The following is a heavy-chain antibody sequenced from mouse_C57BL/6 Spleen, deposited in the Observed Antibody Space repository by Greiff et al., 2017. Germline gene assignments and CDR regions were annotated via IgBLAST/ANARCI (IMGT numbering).Heavy chain of an antibody. CDR1: GFTFSDYG. Sequence: EVKVEESGGGLVKPGGSLKLSCAASGFTFSDYGMHWVRQAPEKGLEWVAYISSGSSTIYYADTVKGRFTISRDNAKNTLFLQMTSLRSEDTAMYYCARSSYYRRDYFDYWGQGTTLTVSS. CDR2: ISSGSSTI. J-gene: IGHJ2*01. V-gene: IGHV5-17*01. D-gene: IGHD2-12*01. CDR3: ARSSYYRRDYFDY.